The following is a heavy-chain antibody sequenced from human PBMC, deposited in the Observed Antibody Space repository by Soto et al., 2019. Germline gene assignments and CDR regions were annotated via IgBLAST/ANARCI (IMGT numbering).Heavy chain of an antibody. V-gene: IGHV4-61*01. Sequence: QVHLQESGPGLVKPSETLSLSCSVSGGSVGSGRYYWSWIRQSPGKGLEWIASVFNSGTTYYNPSLKSRVTVSIGTSRRAFSLKLNSMTAADTGVYYCAKGEPRRYVDCWGPGTLVTVSS. CDR3: AKGEPRRYVDC. CDR2: VFNSGTT. D-gene: IGHD3-16*01. J-gene: IGHJ4*02. CDR1: GGSVGSGRYY.